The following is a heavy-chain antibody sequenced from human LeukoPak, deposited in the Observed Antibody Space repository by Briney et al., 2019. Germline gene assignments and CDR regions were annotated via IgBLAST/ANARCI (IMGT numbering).Heavy chain of an antibody. CDR2: IKEDGSEK. CDR1: GFTFSSYW. Sequence: PGGSLRLSCAASGFTFSSYWMSWVRQAPGKGLEWVANIKEDGSEKYYVDSVKGRFTISRDNDKNSLYLQMNSLRAEDTAVYYCARDLVLRYFDWLPSKNYYYGMDVWGKGTTVTVSS. CDR3: ARDLVLRYFDWLPSKNYYYGMDV. D-gene: IGHD3-9*01. V-gene: IGHV3-7*03. J-gene: IGHJ6*04.